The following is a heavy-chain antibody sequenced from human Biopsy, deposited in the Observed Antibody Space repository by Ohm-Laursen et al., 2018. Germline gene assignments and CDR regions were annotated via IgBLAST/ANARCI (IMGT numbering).Heavy chain of an antibody. CDR2: VDWDDFK. CDR3: ARTPILIVSAGLVYRHRRHLQGMDV. V-gene: IGHV2-70*11. J-gene: IGHJ6*02. CDR1: GFSLSARGMC. Sequence: TQTLTLTCSFSGFSLSARGMCVSWNRQAPGKALEWLARVDWDDFKDYSASLQTKLSISEDTSNDQVVLTVNNVDPADTATYYCARTPILIVSAGLVYRHRRHLQGMDVWGQGIAVTVS. D-gene: IGHD6-13*01.